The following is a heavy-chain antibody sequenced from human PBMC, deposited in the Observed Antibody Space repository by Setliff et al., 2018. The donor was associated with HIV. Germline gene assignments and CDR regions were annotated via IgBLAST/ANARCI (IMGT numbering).Heavy chain of an antibody. J-gene: IGHJ4*02. D-gene: IGHD2-2*01. CDR3: ARKDGVGYCDSNSCYGIGPIDF. V-gene: IGHV4-4*08. Sequence: SETLSLTCNLSGDSIRSQFWTWIRQTPGKGLEWIASIETTGTVNYSPSLKSRVSISLDPSRSQFSLTLRSVTAADTAVYYCARKDGVGYCDSNSCYGIGPIDFWGQGSLVTVSS. CDR1: GDSIRSQF. CDR2: IETTGTV.